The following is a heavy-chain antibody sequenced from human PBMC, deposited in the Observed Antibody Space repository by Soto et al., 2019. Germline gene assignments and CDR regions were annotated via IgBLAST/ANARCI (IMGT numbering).Heavy chain of an antibody. D-gene: IGHD6-19*01. CDR2: IYSGGST. CDR1: GFTVSSNY. J-gene: IGHJ4*02. V-gene: IGHV3-66*01. Sequence: GGSLRLSCAASGFTVSSNYMSWVRQAPGKGLEWVSVIYSGGSTYYADSVKGRFTISRDNSKNTLYLQMNSLRAEDTAVYYCARVSRQWLVPGVDYWGQGTLVTVSS. CDR3: ARVSRQWLVPGVDY.